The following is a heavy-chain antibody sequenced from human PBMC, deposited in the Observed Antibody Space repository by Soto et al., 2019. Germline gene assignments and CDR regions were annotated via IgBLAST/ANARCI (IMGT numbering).Heavy chain of an antibody. V-gene: IGHV3-66*01. CDR1: GFTVSSNY. CDR3: ARAYCSGGSCYPYYFDY. D-gene: IGHD2-15*01. CDR2: IYSGGST. Sequence: GGSLRLSCAASGFTVSSNYMSWVRQAPGKGLEWVSIIYSGGSTYYADSVKGRFTISRDNSKNTLYLQMNSLRAEDTAVYYCARAYCSGGSCYPYYFDYWGQGTLVTVSS. J-gene: IGHJ4*02.